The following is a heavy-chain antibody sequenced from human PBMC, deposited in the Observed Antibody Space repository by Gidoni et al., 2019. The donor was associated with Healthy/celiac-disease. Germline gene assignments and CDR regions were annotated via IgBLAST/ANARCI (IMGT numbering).Heavy chain of an antibody. J-gene: IGHJ5*02. Sequence: QVQLVQSGAEVKKPGASVKVSCKASGYTFPSYDINWVRQATGQGLEWMGWMNPHSGNTGYAQKFQGRVTMTRNTSISTAYMELSSLRSEDTAVYYCARGLHSSGWYNARWFDPWGQGTLVTVSS. V-gene: IGHV1-8*01. CDR2: MNPHSGNT. CDR1: GYTFPSYD. CDR3: ARGLHSSGWYNARWFDP. D-gene: IGHD6-19*01.